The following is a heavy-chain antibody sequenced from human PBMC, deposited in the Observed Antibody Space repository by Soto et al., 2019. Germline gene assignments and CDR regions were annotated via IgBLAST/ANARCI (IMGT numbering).Heavy chain of an antibody. V-gene: IGHV1-2*02. CDR2: INPKSGGT. J-gene: IGHJ4*02. CDR3: ARDLAKGGGSAGFDY. D-gene: IGHD1-26*01. Sequence: ASVKVSCKASGYTFTVYYMHWVRQAPGQGLEWMGWINPKSGGTMYPQRFQGRVTMTWDTSISTAYMALTRLRSDDTAVYYCARDLAKGGGSAGFDYWRQGTLVTVSS. CDR1: GYTFTVYY.